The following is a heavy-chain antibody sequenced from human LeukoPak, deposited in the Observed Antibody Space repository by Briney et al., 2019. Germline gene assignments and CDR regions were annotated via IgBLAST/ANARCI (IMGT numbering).Heavy chain of an antibody. J-gene: IGHJ5*02. CDR1: GFTFSNNW. CDR3: ARGDPHADL. CDR2: ITISGHTK. D-gene: IGHD5-24*01. Sequence: GGSLRLSCAASGFTFSNNWMSWVRQAPGKGLEWIADITISGHTKNYADSVKGRFSISRDNARTSLYLQMHSLRVEDTGVYYCARGDPHADLWGQGTLVTVSS. V-gene: IGHV3-48*04.